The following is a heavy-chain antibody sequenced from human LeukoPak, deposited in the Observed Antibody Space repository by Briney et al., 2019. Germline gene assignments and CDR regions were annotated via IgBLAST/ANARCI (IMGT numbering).Heavy chain of an antibody. Sequence: PGGSLRLSCAASGFTFSRYWMSWVRQAPGKGLEWVANIKEDGSDKYYVDSVKGRFTISRDNSKNSLCLQMNSLRAEDTAVYYCARVITVYNDYEEVAEYFQHWGQGTLVIVSS. V-gene: IGHV3-7*01. CDR2: IKEDGSDK. CDR3: ARVITVYNDYEEVAEYFQH. CDR1: GFTFSRYW. D-gene: IGHD4-17*01. J-gene: IGHJ1*01.